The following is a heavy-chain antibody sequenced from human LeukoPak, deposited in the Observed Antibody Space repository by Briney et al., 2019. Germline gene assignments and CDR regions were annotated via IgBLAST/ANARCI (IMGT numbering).Heavy chain of an antibody. CDR2: IYYSGST. J-gene: IGHJ4*02. V-gene: IGHV4-59*01. CDR3: ARGKPTLNYYHSSAYYSFYFDY. Sequence: PSETLSLTCTDSGGSISSYYWSWIRQPPGKGLEWIGYIYYSGSTNYNPSLKSRVTISVDTSKNQFSLKLSSVTAADTAVYYCARGKPTLNYYHSSAYYSFYFDYWGQGTLVTVSS. D-gene: IGHD3-22*01. CDR1: GGSISSYY.